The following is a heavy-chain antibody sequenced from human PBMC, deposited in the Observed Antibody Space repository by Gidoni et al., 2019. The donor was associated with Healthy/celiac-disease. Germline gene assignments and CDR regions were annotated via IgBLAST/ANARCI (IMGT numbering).Heavy chain of an antibody. CDR2: ISGSGGST. V-gene: IGHV3-23*01. J-gene: IGHJ4*02. CDR3: AKITQWLTTPAIDY. Sequence: EVQLLESGGGLVQPGGSLRLSCAASGFTFSSYAMSWVRQAPGKGLEWVSAISGSGGSTYYADSVKGRFTISRDNSKNTLYLQMNSLRAEDTAVYYCAKITQWLTTPAIDYWGQGTLVTVSP. D-gene: IGHD6-19*01. CDR1: GFTFSSYA.